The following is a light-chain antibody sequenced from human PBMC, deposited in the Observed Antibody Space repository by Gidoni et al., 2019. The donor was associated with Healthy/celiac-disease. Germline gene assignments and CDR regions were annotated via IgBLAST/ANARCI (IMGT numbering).Light chain of an antibody. Sequence: EIVLTQSPGTLSLSPGERATLSCRASQSVSNSYLDWFQQKPGQAPRLLIYGASSRATGIPDRFSGSGSGTDFTLTISRLEPEDFAVYYCQQYGRSPLTFXGXTKVEIK. CDR2: GAS. CDR3: QQYGRSPLT. V-gene: IGKV3-20*01. J-gene: IGKJ4*01. CDR1: QSVSNSY.